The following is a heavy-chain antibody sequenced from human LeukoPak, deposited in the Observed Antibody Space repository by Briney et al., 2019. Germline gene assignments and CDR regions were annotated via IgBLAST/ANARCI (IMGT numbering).Heavy chain of an antibody. Sequence: GGSLRLSCAASGFTFDNYWMHGVRQAPGKGLVGVSRINSDGSSTSYADSVKGRFTISRDNAKNTLYLQMNSLRAEDTAVYYCARALRVASTGGDNWFDPWGQGTLVTVSS. V-gene: IGHV3-74*01. CDR3: ARALRVASTGGDNWFDP. D-gene: IGHD2-15*01. CDR2: INSDGSST. CDR1: GFTFDNYW. J-gene: IGHJ5*02.